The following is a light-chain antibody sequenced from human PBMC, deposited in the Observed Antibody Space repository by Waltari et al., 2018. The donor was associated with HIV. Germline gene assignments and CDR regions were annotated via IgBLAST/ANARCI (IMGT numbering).Light chain of an antibody. CDR2: QDD. Sequence: SFELTQPPSVSVSPGQTASITCPGDKLGNKYTCWYQQKPGQSPVLVIYQDDKRPSGIPERFSGSNSGNTAALTISGTQALDEADDFCQTWDSSTVLFGGGTKLTVL. V-gene: IGLV3-1*01. CDR1: KLGNKY. J-gene: IGLJ2*01. CDR3: QTWDSSTVL.